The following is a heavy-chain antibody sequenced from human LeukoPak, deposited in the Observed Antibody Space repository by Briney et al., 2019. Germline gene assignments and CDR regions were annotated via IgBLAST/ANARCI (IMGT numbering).Heavy chain of an antibody. J-gene: IGHJ4*02. D-gene: IGHD6-13*01. CDR2: IYWDDDK. CDR1: GFSLSTSGVG. Sequence: SGPTLVNPTQTLTLTCTFSGFSLSTSGVGVGWIRQPPGKALEWLALIYWDDDKRYSPSLKSRLTITKDTSKNQVVLTMTNMDPVDTATYYCAHPTPGYSSSWYSKTRYFDYWGQGTLVTVSS. CDR3: AHPTPGYSSSWYSKTRYFDY. V-gene: IGHV2-5*02.